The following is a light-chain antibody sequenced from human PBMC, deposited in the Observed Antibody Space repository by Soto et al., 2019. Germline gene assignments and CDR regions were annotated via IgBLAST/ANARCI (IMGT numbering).Light chain of an antibody. CDR1: QSISSY. V-gene: IGKV1-39*01. CDR2: AAS. J-gene: IGKJ2*01. CDR3: QQSYSIFMYT. Sequence: DIQMTQSPSSLSASVGDRVTITCRASQSISSYLNWYQQKPGKAPKLLIYAASSLQSGVPSRFSGSGSGTDFTLTISSLQPVDFATYYCQQSYSIFMYTFGQGTKLEIK.